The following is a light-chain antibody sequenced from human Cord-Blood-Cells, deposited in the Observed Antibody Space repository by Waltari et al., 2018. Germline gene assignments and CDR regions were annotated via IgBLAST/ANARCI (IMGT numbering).Light chain of an antibody. V-gene: IGKV1-39*01. Sequence: DIQMTQSPSSLSASVGDRVTITCRASQSISSYLNWYQQKPGKAPQLLIYAAPSLQSGVPSRFSGSGSGTDFTLTISSLQPEDFATYYCQQSYSTPLTFGGGTKVEIK. CDR2: AAP. CDR1: QSISSY. J-gene: IGKJ4*01. CDR3: QQSYSTPLT.